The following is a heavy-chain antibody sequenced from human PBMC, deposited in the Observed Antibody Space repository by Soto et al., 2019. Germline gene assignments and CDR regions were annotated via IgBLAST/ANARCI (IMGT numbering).Heavy chain of an antibody. CDR3: ARVSMVRGVIPYYYYGMDV. V-gene: IGHV3-33*01. Sequence: LRLSCAASGFTFSSYGMHWVRQAPGKGLEWVAVIWYDGSNKYYADSVKGRFTISRDNSKNTLYLQMNSLRAEDTAVYYCARVSMVRGVIPYYYYGMDVWGQGTTVTVSS. CDR2: IWYDGSNK. CDR1: GFTFSSYG. D-gene: IGHD3-10*01. J-gene: IGHJ6*02.